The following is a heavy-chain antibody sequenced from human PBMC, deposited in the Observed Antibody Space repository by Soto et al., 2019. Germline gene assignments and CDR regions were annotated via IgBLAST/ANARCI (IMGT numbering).Heavy chain of an antibody. Sequence: QVQLVQSGAEVKKPGSSVKVSCKASGGTFSSYAISWVRQAPGQGLEWMGGSIPIFGTANYAQKFQGRVTMTTDESTSTAYMELSSLRSEDTAVYYCARELGDYNYLTLDYWGQGPLVTVSS. V-gene: IGHV1-69*05. CDR3: ARELGDYNYLTLDY. J-gene: IGHJ4*02. CDR1: GGTFSSYA. D-gene: IGHD4-17*01. CDR2: SIPIFGTA.